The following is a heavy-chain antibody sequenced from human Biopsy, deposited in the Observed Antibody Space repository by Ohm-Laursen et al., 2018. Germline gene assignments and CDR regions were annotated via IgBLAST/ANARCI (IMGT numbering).Heavy chain of an antibody. CDR2: ISCTGYT. Sequence: SETLSLTCTVSGGSFTGHYWSWIRQPPGKGLEWIGHISCTGYTSYNASLKSRVTISVDTSRNHFSLRLSSLTAADTAMYYCARGSNDSGGLYFPRWGQGTLLTVSS. CDR3: ARGSNDSGGLYFPR. J-gene: IGHJ4*02. D-gene: IGHD4-23*01. V-gene: IGHV4-59*11. CDR1: GGSFTGHY.